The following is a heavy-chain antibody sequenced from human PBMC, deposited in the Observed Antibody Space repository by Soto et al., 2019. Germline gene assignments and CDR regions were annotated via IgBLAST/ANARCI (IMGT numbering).Heavy chain of an antibody. CDR3: ARGRDSSSPGGETYNWFDP. CDR2: IYYSGST. Sequence: PSETLSLTCTVSGGSISSSSYYWGWIRQPPGKGLEWIGSIYYSGSTYYNPSLKSRVTISVDTSKNQFSLKLSSVTAADTAVYYCARGRDSSSPGGETYNWFDPWGQGTLVTVSS. J-gene: IGHJ5*02. V-gene: IGHV4-39*01. D-gene: IGHD6-6*01. CDR1: GGSISSSSYY.